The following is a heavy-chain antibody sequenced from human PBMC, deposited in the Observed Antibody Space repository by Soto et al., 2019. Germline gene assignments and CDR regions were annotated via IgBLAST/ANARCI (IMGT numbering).Heavy chain of an antibody. Sequence: SETLSLTCTVSGGSMSSNYWTWIRQSPGKGLEWIGYIYYTGSTKYNPSLKSRVTISLDTSKNQFSLRLTSVTSADTAVYYCARGGSYGEFFDYWGQGAQVPVSS. J-gene: IGHJ4*02. D-gene: IGHD1-26*01. CDR2: IYYTGST. CDR1: GGSMSSNY. V-gene: IGHV4-59*01. CDR3: ARGGSYGEFFDY.